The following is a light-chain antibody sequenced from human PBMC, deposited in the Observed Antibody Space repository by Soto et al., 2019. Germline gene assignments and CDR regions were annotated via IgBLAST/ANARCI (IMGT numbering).Light chain of an antibody. CDR2: DAS. CDR1: QDIRYF. V-gene: IGKV1-27*01. Sequence: IQMTQSPTSLSASVGDRVTITCRASQDIRYFVAWYQQKPGKAPKLLIYDASTLQSGVPSRFSGSGSGTDFTRTINSLQPEDGATYSCQKYSSVPVFGPGTKVDIK. CDR3: QKYSSVPV. J-gene: IGKJ3*01.